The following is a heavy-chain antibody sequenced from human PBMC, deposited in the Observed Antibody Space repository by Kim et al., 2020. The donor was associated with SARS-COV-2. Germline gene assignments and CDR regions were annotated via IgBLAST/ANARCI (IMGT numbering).Heavy chain of an antibody. J-gene: IGHJ4*02. CDR1: GFAVRASA. CDR2: VNRDGSQK. Sequence: GGSLRLSCAASGFAVRASAMSWVRQSPGKGLEWVANVNRDGSQKHYLDSVKGRFTISIDNAQNSLYLQMNSLRPEDTAVYYCARDGGDPFSSTSNSWGQG. D-gene: IGHD3-10*01. CDR3: ARDGGDPFSSTSNS. V-gene: IGHV3-7*01.